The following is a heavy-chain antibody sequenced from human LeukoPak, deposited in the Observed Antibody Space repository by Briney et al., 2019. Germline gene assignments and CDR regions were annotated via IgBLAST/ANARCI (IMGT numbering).Heavy chain of an antibody. Sequence: SETLSLTCAVYGGSFSGYYWSWIRQPPGKGLEWIGEINHSGSTNYNPSLKSRVTISVDTSENQFSLKLSSVTAADTAVYYCARGRGYSYGYSLRYFDLWGRGTLVTVSS. J-gene: IGHJ2*01. V-gene: IGHV4-34*01. D-gene: IGHD5-18*01. CDR2: INHSGST. CDR3: ARGRGYSYGYSLRYFDL. CDR1: GGSFSGYY.